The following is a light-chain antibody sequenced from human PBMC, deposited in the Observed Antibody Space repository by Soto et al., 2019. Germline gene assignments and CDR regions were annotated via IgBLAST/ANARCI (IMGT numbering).Light chain of an antibody. CDR3: QSYENSLGATYV. V-gene: IGLV1-40*01. Sequence: QTVVTQPPSVSGAPGHRVTISCTGSSSNLGAGYDVHWYQQLPGTAPRLLIYGNNNRPSGVPDRFSGSRSGTSASLAITGLQAEDEADYYCQSYENSLGATYVFGTGTKVTVL. J-gene: IGLJ1*01. CDR1: SSNLGAGYD. CDR2: GNN.